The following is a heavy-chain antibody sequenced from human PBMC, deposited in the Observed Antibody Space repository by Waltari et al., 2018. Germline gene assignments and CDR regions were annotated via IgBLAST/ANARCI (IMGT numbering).Heavy chain of an antibody. CDR3: ATGDSHAFDM. J-gene: IGHJ3*02. CDR1: GFTFSSYS. Sequence: EVQLVESGGGLVQFGGSLRLSCPASGFTFSSYSMHWVRQTPGKGLVWVSRINGYGNSTTYADSVKGRFTTSRDNARNTLHLQMNSLRVEDTAVYYCATGDSHAFDMWGQGTLVIVSS. CDR2: INGYGNST. D-gene: IGHD4-17*01. V-gene: IGHV3-74*01.